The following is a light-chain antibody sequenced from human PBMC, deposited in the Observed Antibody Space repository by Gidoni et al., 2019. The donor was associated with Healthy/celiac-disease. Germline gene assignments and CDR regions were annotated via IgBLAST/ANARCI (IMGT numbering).Light chain of an antibody. CDR3: MIWHSSAWV. CDR2: YKSDSDK. Sequence: QPSSLSASPGASASLTCTLRSGINVGTYRIYWYQQKPGSPPQYLLRYKSDSDKQQGSGVPSRFSGSKDASANAGILLISGLQSEDEADYYCMIWHSSAWVFGGGTKLTVL. CDR1: SGINVGTYR. V-gene: IGLV5-45*03. J-gene: IGLJ3*02.